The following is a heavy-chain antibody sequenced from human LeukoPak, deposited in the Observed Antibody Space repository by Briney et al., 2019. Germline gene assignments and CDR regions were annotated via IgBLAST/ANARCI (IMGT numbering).Heavy chain of an antibody. CDR3: AGGTTNTKGAFDM. J-gene: IGHJ3*02. D-gene: IGHD2-8*01. CDR1: GYTFTNYY. CDR2: INPSGSST. V-gene: IGHV1-46*01. Sequence: ASVKVSCKASGYTFTNYYIHWVRQAPGQGLEWMGIINPSGSSTSYAQKFQGRVTVTRDTSTSTVYMELSSLRSEDTAVYYCAGGTTNTKGAFDMWGQGTMVTVSS.